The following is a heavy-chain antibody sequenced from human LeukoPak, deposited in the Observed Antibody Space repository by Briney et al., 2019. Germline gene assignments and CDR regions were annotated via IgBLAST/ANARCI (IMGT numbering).Heavy chain of an antibody. CDR3: AKDRGQWLFVY. D-gene: IGHD6-19*01. CDR2: ISASGSFV. CDR1: GFTFSSYT. Sequence: GGSLRLSCAASGFTFSSYTLNWVRQAPGKGLEWVSSISASGSFVYYADSVKGRFTISRDNSKNTLYLQMNSLRAEDTAVYYCAKDRGQWLFVYWGQGTLVTVSS. V-gene: IGHV3-23*01. J-gene: IGHJ4*02.